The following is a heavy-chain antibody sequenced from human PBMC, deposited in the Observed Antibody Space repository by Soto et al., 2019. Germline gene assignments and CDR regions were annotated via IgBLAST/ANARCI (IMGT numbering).Heavy chain of an antibody. Sequence: GGSLRLSCAASGFTFTNAWMSWVRQAPGKGLEWVGRIKSKTDGGTTGYAAPVKGRFTISRDDSKNTLYLQMNSLKTEDTAVYYCTTAPVGYSYVDYWGQGTLVTVSS. V-gene: IGHV3-15*01. CDR1: GFTFTNAW. CDR2: IKSKTDGGTT. CDR3: TTAPVGYSYVDY. J-gene: IGHJ4*02. D-gene: IGHD5-18*01.